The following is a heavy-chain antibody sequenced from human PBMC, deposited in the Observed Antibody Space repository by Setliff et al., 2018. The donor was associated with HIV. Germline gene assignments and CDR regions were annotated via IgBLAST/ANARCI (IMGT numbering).Heavy chain of an antibody. D-gene: IGHD3-22*01. CDR2: IWSDGSDR. Sequence: PGGSLRLSCAASGFTINTYAMHWVRQTPGKGLEWVAVIWSDGSDRYHADSVKGRFTISRDNSKNTLFLQMNSLRAEDTAVYYCARELGGSYYDSSGYYSGIDYWGQGTKVTVSS. CDR1: GFTINTYA. J-gene: IGHJ4*02. CDR3: ARELGGSYYDSSGYYSGIDY. V-gene: IGHV3-33*01.